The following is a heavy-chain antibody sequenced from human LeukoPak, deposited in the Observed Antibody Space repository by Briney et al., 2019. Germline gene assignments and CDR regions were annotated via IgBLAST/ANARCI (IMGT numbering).Heavy chain of an antibody. CDR2: IYYSGST. CDR1: GGSISSYY. Sequence: SGTLPLTCPVSGGSISSYYWNWLRQPPGKGLAWIGYIYYSGSTNYNPSLKCRVTISVDTSKNQFSLKLSSVTAADTAVYYCARDGGYYDFWSGSAYYYGMDVWGQGTTVTVSS. J-gene: IGHJ6*02. D-gene: IGHD3-3*01. V-gene: IGHV4-59*01. CDR3: ARDGGYYDFWSGSAYYYGMDV.